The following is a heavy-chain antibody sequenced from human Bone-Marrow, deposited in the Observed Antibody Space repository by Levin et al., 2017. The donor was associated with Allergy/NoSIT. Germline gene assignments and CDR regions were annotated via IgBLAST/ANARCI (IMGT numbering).Heavy chain of an antibody. CDR1: GESLTHYY. Sequence: LSQTLSLTCSVYGESLTHYYWSWIRQPPGKGPEWIGDIDHSGSTIYTPSLQSRVTISVEKSKNHFSLRLSSVTAADTAVYYCARGEVWFGEILRGPFDSWGQGTLVTVSS. D-gene: IGHD3-10*01. J-gene: IGHJ5*01. V-gene: IGHV4-34*01. CDR3: ARGEVWFGEILRGPFDS. CDR2: IDHSGST.